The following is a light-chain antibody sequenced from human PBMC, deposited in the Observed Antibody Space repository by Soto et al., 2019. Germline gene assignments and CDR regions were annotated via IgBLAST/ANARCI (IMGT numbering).Light chain of an antibody. CDR1: SGDVGGYNY. J-gene: IGLJ2*01. CDR2: DVS. V-gene: IGLV2-14*01. Sequence: QSVLTQPASVSGSPGQSITISCTGTSGDVGGYNYVSWYQQHPGKAPKLIIYDVSSRPSGVSNRFSGSKSGNTASLTISGLQAEDEADYYCRSYTNTATLVLGGGTKVNVL. CDR3: RSYTNTATLV.